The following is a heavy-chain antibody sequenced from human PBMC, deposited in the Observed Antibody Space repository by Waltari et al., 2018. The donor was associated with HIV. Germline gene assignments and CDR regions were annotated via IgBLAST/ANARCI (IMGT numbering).Heavy chain of an antibody. V-gene: IGHV4-59*01. Sequence: QVQLQASGPGLVKPSETLSLTCTVSGASISSYYWTWIRQPPGKGLDWIGYTFYSGSTNYNPSLKMRVTISVDTAKNQLTLKLTSVTAADTAVYYCARGANWFDPWGQGTLVTVSS. CDR2: TFYSGST. J-gene: IGHJ5*02. CDR3: ARGANWFDP. CDR1: GASISSYY.